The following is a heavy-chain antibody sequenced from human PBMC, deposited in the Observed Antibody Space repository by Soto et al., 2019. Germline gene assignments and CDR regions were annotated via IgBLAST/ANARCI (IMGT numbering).Heavy chain of an antibody. D-gene: IGHD1-26*01. CDR2: INGRSNYK. J-gene: IGHJ4*02. Sequence: EVQLVESGGGLVAPGGSLRLSCVASGFALTTYTMNWVRQGPGTGLAWVSSINGRSNYKYYSDSVKGRFTVSRDNAQNSMFLQMSRLGPEDTAVYYCVREDGVVGASSAFDSWVQGTLVTVSS. CDR1: GFALTTYT. CDR3: VREDGVVGASSAFDS. V-gene: IGHV3-21*02.